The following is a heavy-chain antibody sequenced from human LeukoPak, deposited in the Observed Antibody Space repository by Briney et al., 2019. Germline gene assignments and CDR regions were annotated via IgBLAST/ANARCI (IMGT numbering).Heavy chain of an antibody. D-gene: IGHD1-14*01. CDR1: GFTFSNYD. J-gene: IGHJ5*02. Sequence: GGSLRLSCAASGFTFSNYDMSWVRQAPGQGLEWGAKIKQDGGEKNYVDSVKGRFTISRDNVKNALYLQKNGLRAEDTAVDYCARDRRAEESPYNWFDPWGQGTLSPSP. V-gene: IGHV3-7*01. CDR2: IKQDGGEK. CDR3: ARDRRAEESPYNWFDP.